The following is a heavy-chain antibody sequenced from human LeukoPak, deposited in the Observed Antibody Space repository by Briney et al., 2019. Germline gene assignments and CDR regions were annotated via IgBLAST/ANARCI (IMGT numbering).Heavy chain of an antibody. V-gene: IGHV1-2*02. D-gene: IGHD1-14*01. CDR3: ARNHELNYYYYMDV. CDR1: GYTFTGYY. J-gene: IGHJ6*03. Sequence: WASVKVSCKASGYTFTGYYMHWVRQAPGQGLEWMGWINPNSGGTNYAQKFQGRVTMTRDTSISTAYMELSRLRSDDTAVYYCARNHELNYYYYMDVWGKGTTVTISS. CDR2: INPNSGGT.